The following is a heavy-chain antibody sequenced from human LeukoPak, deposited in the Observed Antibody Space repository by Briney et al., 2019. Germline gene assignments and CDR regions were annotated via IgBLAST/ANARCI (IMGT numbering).Heavy chain of an antibody. CDR1: GFTFSSYW. CDR2: INSDGSST. J-gene: IGHJ3*02. V-gene: IGHV3-74*01. D-gene: IGHD6-19*01. Sequence: GGSLRLSCAASGFTFSSYWMHWVRQAPGRGVVWVSRINSDGSSTSYADSVKGRFTISRDNAKNTLYLQMNSLRAEDTAVYYCARTPGAVAGLDAFDIWGQGTMVTVSS. CDR3: ARTPGAVAGLDAFDI.